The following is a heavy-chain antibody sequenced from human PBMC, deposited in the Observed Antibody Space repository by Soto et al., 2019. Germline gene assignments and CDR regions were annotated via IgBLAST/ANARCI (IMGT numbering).Heavy chain of an antibody. CDR3: AKGDNLGPKTGYAFDP. J-gene: IGHJ5*02. D-gene: IGHD5-12*01. CDR2: TYVRSKWYN. Sequence: SQTLSLTCAISGDSVSSNTAAWNLIRQSPSRGLEWPGRTYVRSKWYNDYAVSVKSRIIINPDTSNNQFSLQLNSLTPEDTAVYFCAKGDNLGPKTGYAFDPGGQGIMVTVSS. V-gene: IGHV6-1*01. CDR1: GDSVSSNTAA.